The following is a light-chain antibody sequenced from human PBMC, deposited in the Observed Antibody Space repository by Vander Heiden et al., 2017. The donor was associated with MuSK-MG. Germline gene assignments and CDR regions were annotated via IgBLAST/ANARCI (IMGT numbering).Light chain of an antibody. J-gene: IGKJ2*01. CDR3: CQDATLPQT. V-gene: IGKV1-33*01. CDR2: DAS. Sequence: DIQMPQSPSSLSASVGDRVTITCQASQDISNYLHWYQQKPGKAPKLLIYDASKFETGVLSRFSGSGSVTDFTCSIMSMQPEDIATYDCCQDATLPQTFGQGTKLEIK. CDR1: QDISNY.